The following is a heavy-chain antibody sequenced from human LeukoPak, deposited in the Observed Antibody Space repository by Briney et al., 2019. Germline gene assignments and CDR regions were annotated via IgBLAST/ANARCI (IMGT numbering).Heavy chain of an antibody. J-gene: IGHJ6*04. D-gene: IGHD2-15*01. V-gene: IGHV3-33*01. CDR3: ARSCSGGSCYYYGMDV. CDR1: GFTFSSYG. Sequence: GGSLRLSCAASGFTFSSYGMHWVRQAPGKGLEWVAVIWYDGSNKYYADSVKGRFTISRDNSNNTLYLQMNSLRAEDTAVYYCARSCSGGSCYYYGMDVWGKGTTVTVSS. CDR2: IWYDGSNK.